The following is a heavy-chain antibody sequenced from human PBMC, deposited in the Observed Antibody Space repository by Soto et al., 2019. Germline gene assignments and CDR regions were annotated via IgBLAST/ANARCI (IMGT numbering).Heavy chain of an antibody. V-gene: IGHV6-1*01. D-gene: IGHD5-12*01. Sequence: SQTLSLTCAISGDSVSSNSAAWNWIRQSPSRGLEWLGRTYYRSKWYNDYAVSVKSRITINPDTSKNQFSLQLNSVTPEDTAVYYCASTHSGYDYQTARELDYWGQGTLVTVSS. CDR2: TYYRSKWYN. J-gene: IGHJ4*02. CDR3: ASTHSGYDYQTARELDY. CDR1: GDSVSSNSAA.